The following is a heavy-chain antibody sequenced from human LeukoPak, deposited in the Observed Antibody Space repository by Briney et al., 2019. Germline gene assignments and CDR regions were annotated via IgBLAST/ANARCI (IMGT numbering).Heavy chain of an antibody. CDR3: ARDSEGWASAYYYYYMDV. D-gene: IGHD3-16*01. V-gene: IGHV4-4*07. CDR2: INSRGST. J-gene: IGHJ6*03. Sequence: SETLSLTCTVSGGSISSDYWSWLRQPAGKGLDWIGRINSRGSTKYNPSLKSRVTMSVDTSKNQFSLRLTSVTAADTAVYYCARDSEGWASAYYYYYMDVWGKGTTVTVSS. CDR1: GGSISSDY.